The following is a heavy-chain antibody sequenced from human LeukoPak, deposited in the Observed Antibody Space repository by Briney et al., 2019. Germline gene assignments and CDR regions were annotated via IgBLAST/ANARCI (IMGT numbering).Heavy chain of an antibody. J-gene: IGHJ4*02. D-gene: IGHD1-26*01. CDR1: GYSISSGYY. CDR2: IYHSGST. CDR3: AREGRYSGSYGDDY. V-gene: IGHV4-38-2*02. Sequence: SETLSLTCTVSGYSISSGYYWGWIRQPPGKGLEWIGSIYHSGSTYYNPSLKSRVTISVDTSKNQFSLKLSSVTAADTAVYYCAREGRYSGSYGDDYWGQGTLVTVSS.